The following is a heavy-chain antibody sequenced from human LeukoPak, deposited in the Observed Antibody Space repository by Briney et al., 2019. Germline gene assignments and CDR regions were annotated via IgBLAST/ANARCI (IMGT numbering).Heavy chain of an antibody. CDR2: ISSSGSTI. CDR1: GFTFSSYE. V-gene: IGHV3-48*03. CDR3: AKDRFLWVYGSGRSNTLDY. Sequence: PGGSLRLSCAASGFTFSSYEMNWVRQAPGKGLEWVSYISSSGSTIYYADSVKGRFTISRDNSKNTLYLQMNSLRAEDTAVYYCAKDRFLWVYGSGRSNTLDYWGQGTLVTVSS. J-gene: IGHJ4*02. D-gene: IGHD3-10*01.